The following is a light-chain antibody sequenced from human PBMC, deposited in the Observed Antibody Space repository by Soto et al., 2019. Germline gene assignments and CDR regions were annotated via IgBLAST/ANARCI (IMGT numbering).Light chain of an antibody. V-gene: IGLV1-44*01. CDR3: AAWDDILNGWV. CDR2: SNH. Sequence: QPVLTQPPSASGTPGQRVTISCSGSTSNIGSHPVNWFQQLPGTAPKLLIYSNHQRPSGVPDRFSGSKSGTSASLAISGLQSEFEADYYCAAWDDILNGWVFGGGTKLTVL. CDR1: TSNIGSHP. J-gene: IGLJ3*02.